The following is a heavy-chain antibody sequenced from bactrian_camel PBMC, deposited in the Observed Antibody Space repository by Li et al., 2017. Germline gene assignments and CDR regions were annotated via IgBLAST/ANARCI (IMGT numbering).Heavy chain of an antibody. V-gene: IGHV3S53*01. CDR2: IAGDGRT. J-gene: IGHJ4*01. Sequence: QVQLVESGGGSVQAGGSLRLSCGASGSIYGDACVGWLRRLPGQEREGVAAIAGDGRTNYADSVKGRFTISQEKGKNTVYLRMNNLKPDDSGTYICAYESGTTPDLCRRRGPGGYFGQGTQVTVS. CDR1: GSIYGDAC. D-gene: IGHD7*01.